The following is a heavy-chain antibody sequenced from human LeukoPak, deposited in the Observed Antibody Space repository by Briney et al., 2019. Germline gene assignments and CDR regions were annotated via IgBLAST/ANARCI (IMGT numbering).Heavy chain of an antibody. CDR3: ARLTPRTIVTSGYFDY. J-gene: IGHJ4*02. Sequence: GGSLRLSCAASGFTVSSYYMSWVRQAQGKGLQYISVVYTGGRTYYADSVKGRFTISRDNSKDTLYLQLNSLRAEDTAVYYCARLTPRTIVTSGYFDYWGQGTLVTVSS. CDR1: GFTVSSYY. CDR2: VYTGGRT. D-gene: IGHD4-23*01. V-gene: IGHV3-53*05.